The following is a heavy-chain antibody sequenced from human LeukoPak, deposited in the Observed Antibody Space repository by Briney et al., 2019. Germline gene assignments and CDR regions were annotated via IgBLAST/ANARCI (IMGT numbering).Heavy chain of an antibody. J-gene: IGHJ4*02. D-gene: IGHD2-2*01. Sequence: GGSLRLSCAASGFTFSNYWMHWVRQAPGKGLVWVSRINSDARSTSYADSVKGRFTISRDNAKNTLYLQMNSLRAEDTAVYYCWVPATAGEDDYWGQGTLVTVSS. CDR2: INSDARST. CDR3: WVPATAGEDDY. CDR1: GFTFSNYW. V-gene: IGHV3-74*01.